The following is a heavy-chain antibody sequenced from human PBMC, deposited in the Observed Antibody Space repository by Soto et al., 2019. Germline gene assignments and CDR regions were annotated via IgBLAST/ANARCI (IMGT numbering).Heavy chain of an antibody. V-gene: IGHV4-59*11. CDR1: GASNSDHK. CDR2: TYYSGYT. J-gene: IGHJ4*02. CDR3: ARECSALDF. Sequence: SSETLSLTCTVSGASNSDHKWHWIRQPPGMGLEWIGYTYYSGYTNYNPSLKSRITISVDTSKNQFSLTLNSVTAADTAVYYCARECSALDFWGQGTLVTVSS.